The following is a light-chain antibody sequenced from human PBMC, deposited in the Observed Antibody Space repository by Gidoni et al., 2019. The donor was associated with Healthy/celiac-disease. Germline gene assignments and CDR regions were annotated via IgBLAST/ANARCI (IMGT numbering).Light chain of an antibody. CDR3: QQYGSSGT. J-gene: IGKJ3*01. Sequence: EIVLTQSPGTLSLSPGERATLSCRASQCVSSSYLAWYHQKPGQAPRLLIYGASSRATGIPDRFSGSGSGTDFTLTISRLEHEEFAVYYCQQYGSSGTFGPGTKVDIK. V-gene: IGKV3-20*01. CDR1: QCVSSSY. CDR2: GAS.